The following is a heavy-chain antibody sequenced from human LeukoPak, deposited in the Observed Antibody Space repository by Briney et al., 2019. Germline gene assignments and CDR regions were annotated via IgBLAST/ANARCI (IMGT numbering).Heavy chain of an antibody. J-gene: IGHJ4*02. Sequence: GGSPRLSCAASGFTFSTYAMHWARQAPGKGLEYVSAVNSNGRNTFYARSVKGRFTISRDNSKNTLYLQMGGLRAEDTALYYCVRDMTGNYYDTWGQGTLVTVSS. V-gene: IGHV3-64*01. CDR3: VRDMTGNYYDT. D-gene: IGHD3-22*01. CDR1: GFTFSTYA. CDR2: VNSNGRNT.